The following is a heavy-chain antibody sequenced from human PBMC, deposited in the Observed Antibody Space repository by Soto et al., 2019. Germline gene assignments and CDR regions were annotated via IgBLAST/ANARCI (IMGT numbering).Heavy chain of an antibody. CDR3: ARGPTTETVDS. J-gene: IGHJ4*02. CDR1: GASIHNGGYF. V-gene: IGHV4-30-4*01. CDR2: IHNSGSP. Sequence: QVQLQESGPGLVRPSQTLSLTCSVSGASIHNGGYFWRWIRQSPGKGLEWIWHIHNSGSPDNNPSLRSPVTISAGLSLYQFSLALTSVTAADTAMYSCARGPTTETVDSRGQGILVTVSS.